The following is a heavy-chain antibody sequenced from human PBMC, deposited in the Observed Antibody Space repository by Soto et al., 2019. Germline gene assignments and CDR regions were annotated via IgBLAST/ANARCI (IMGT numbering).Heavy chain of an antibody. CDR3: AIWFSSWYLDGWFVR. Sequence: PSETLSLTCTVSGGSISSSSYYWGWIRQPPGKGLEWIGSIYYSGSTYYNPSLKSRVTISVDTSKNQFSLKLSSVTAADTAVYYCAIWFSSWYLDGWFVRWGQGTLVTV. CDR2: IYYSGST. V-gene: IGHV4-39*01. J-gene: IGHJ5*02. CDR1: GGSISSSSYY. D-gene: IGHD6-13*01.